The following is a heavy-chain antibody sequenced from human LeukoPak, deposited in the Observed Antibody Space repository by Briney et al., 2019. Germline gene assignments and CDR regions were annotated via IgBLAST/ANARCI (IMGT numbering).Heavy chain of an antibody. Sequence: GGSLRLSCAASGFTFDDYAMHWVRQAPGKGLEWVSGISWNSGSIGYADSVKGRFTISRDNAKNSLYLQMNSLRAEDTALYYCAKAMVRGVSLDYWGQGTLVTVSS. CDR2: ISWNSGSI. CDR3: AKAMVRGVSLDY. V-gene: IGHV3-9*01. CDR1: GFTFDDYA. J-gene: IGHJ4*02. D-gene: IGHD3-10*01.